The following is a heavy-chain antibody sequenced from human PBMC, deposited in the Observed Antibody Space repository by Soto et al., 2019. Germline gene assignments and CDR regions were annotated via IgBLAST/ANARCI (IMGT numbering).Heavy chain of an antibody. J-gene: IGHJ6*02. V-gene: IGHV4-39*07. Sequence: SETLSLTCTVSGGSISSSSYYWGWIRQPPGKGLEWIGSIYYSGSTYYNPSLKSRVTISVDTSKNQFSLKLSSVTAADTAVYYCARGGHTYYDFWSGYTTDYYYGMDVWGQGTTVTVSS. CDR3: ARGGHTYYDFWSGYTTDYYYGMDV. D-gene: IGHD3-3*01. CDR1: GGSISSSSYY. CDR2: IYYSGST.